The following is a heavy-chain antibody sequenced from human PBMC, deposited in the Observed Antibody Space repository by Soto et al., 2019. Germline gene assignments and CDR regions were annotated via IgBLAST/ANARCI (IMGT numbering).Heavy chain of an antibody. D-gene: IGHD2-15*01. CDR3: AKRHCSGGSCYVGNYFDY. CDR1: GFTFSSYA. CDR2: ISGSGGST. Sequence: GALRLSCAASGFTFSSYAMSWVRQAPGKGLEWVSAISGSGGSTYYADSVKGRFTISRDNSKNTLYLQMNSLRAEDTAVYYCAKRHCSGGSCYVGNYFDYWGQGTLVTVSS. V-gene: IGHV3-23*01. J-gene: IGHJ4*02.